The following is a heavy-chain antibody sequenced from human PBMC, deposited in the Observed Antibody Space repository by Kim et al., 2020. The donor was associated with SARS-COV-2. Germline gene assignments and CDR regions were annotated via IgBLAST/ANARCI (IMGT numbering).Heavy chain of an antibody. Sequence: AYAPSVKGRFIVSREDAKNSLYLQMNSLRTEDTAVYYCARDTATAMDVWGQGTTVTVSS. J-gene: IGHJ6*02. V-gene: IGHV3-72*01. CDR3: ARDTATAMDV. D-gene: IGHD5-18*01.